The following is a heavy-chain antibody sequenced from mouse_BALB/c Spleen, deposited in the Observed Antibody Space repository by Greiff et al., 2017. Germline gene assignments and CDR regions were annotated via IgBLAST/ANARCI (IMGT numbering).Heavy chain of an antibody. J-gene: IGHJ2*01. CDR2: IYYSGTI. CDR1: GISITTGYYR. CDR3: ARGGYFDN. Sequence: EVKLQESGPGLVKPSQTVSLTCTATGISITTGYYRWGWLRQFPGNKLEWIGYIYYSGTITYNPSLTSRTTITRDTSKNQFFLVMNSLTAEDTATSYSARGGYFDNGGQGTTLTVSS. V-gene: IGHV3-5*02.